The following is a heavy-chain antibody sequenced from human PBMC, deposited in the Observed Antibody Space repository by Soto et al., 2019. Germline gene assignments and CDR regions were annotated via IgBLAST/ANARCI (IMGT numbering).Heavy chain of an antibody. Sequence: EVQLVESGGGLVKPGGSLRLSCAASGFTFSSYSMNWVRQAPGKGLEWVSSISSSSSYIYYADSVKGRFTISRDNAKNSLYLQMNSLRAEDTAVDYCARDNARGDYSIDYWGQGTLVTVSS. D-gene: IGHD4-17*01. V-gene: IGHV3-21*01. CDR2: ISSSSSYI. CDR3: ARDNARGDYSIDY. CDR1: GFTFSSYS. J-gene: IGHJ4*02.